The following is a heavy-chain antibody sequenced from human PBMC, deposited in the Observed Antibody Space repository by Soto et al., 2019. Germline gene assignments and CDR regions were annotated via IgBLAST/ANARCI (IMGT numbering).Heavy chain of an antibody. Sequence: SPSFQGHVTISADKSISTAYLQWSSLTASDTAMYYCARLIERYFDWPQADYWGQGTLVTVSS. V-gene: IGHV5-10-1*01. D-gene: IGHD3-9*01. CDR3: ARLIERYFDWPQADY. J-gene: IGHJ4*02.